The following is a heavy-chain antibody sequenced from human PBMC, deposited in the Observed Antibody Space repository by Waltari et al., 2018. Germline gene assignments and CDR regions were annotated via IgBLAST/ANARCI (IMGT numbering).Heavy chain of an antibody. J-gene: IGHJ6*02. CDR1: GYIFTNYD. CDR3: ARGYWGGNPYHYDMDV. D-gene: IGHD3-10*01. Sequence: QVQLVQSGAAVKIPGASVKVSCKASGYIFTNYDITWGRQATGQGLQWMGWMNPNSGSAGQAETFYGRVTFTRSTSINTAYMELTGLTSEDTAIYYCARGYWGGNPYHYDMDVWGQGTTVTVSS. CDR2: MNPNSGSA. V-gene: IGHV1-8*01.